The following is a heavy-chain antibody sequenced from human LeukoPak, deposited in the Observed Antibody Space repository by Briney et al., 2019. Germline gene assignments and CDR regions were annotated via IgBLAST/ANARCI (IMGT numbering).Heavy chain of an antibody. V-gene: IGHV1-69*05. CDR2: ISPIFGTA. Sequence: SVKVSCKASGGTFSSYAISWVRQAPGQGLEWVGGISPIFGTANYAQKFQGRVTITTDESTSTAYMELSSLRSEDTAVYYCARDSGGGKGGNWFDPWGQGTLVTVSS. CDR3: ARDSGGGKGGNWFDP. CDR1: GGTFSSYA. J-gene: IGHJ5*02. D-gene: IGHD4-23*01.